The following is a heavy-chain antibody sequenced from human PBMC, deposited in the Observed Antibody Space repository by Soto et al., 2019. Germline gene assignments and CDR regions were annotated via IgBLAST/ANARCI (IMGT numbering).Heavy chain of an antibody. Sequence: QVQLQESGPGLVKPSETLSLTCTVSGGSISSYYWSWIRQPAGKGLEWIGRIYTSGSTNYNPSLKSRVTMSVDTSKNQFSLKLSSVTAADTAVYYCARVNRQLDYYYYYGMDVWGQGTTVTVSS. CDR2: IYTSGST. CDR1: GGSISSYY. V-gene: IGHV4-4*07. CDR3: ARVNRQLDYYYYYGMDV. J-gene: IGHJ6*02. D-gene: IGHD6-6*01.